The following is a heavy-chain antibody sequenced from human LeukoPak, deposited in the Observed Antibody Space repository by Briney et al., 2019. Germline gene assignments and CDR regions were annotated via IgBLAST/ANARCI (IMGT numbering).Heavy chain of an antibody. D-gene: IGHD3-16*01. Sequence: SETLSLTCAVYGGSFSGYYWSWIRQPPGKGLEWIGYIYYSGSTNYNPSLRSRVTISVDTSKNQFSLKLSSVTAADTAVYCCATDRGSYFDYWGQGTLVTVSP. J-gene: IGHJ4*02. CDR3: ATDRGSYFDY. CDR1: GGSFSGYY. CDR2: IYYSGST. V-gene: IGHV4-59*08.